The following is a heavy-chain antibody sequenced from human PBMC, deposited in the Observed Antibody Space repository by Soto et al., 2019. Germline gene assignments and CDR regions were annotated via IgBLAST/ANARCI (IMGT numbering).Heavy chain of an antibody. Sequence: PGGSLRLSCAASGFNVNSDYMNWVRQTPGKGLEWVASIYSGETTYYADSVRGRFTIPSDKSKNTLYFQLSSLRIEDTAVYYCTRDGRGLGRLSLFEYWGQGGLVTVSS. CDR3: TRDGRGLGRLSLFEY. D-gene: IGHD2-21*02. CDR2: IYSGETT. J-gene: IGHJ4*02. CDR1: GFNVNSDY. V-gene: IGHV3-53*01.